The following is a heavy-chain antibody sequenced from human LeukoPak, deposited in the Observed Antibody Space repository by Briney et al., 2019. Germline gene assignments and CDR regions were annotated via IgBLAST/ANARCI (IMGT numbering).Heavy chain of an antibody. CDR2: IYYSGST. J-gene: IGHJ4*02. CDR3: ARTHTAMVLFFDY. Sequence: SETLSLTCTVSGGSISSYYRSWIRQPPGKGLEWIGYIYYSGSTNYNPSLKSRVTISVDTSKNQFSLKLSSVTAADTAVYYCARTHTAMVLFFDYWGQGTLVTVSS. CDR1: GGSISSYY. D-gene: IGHD5-18*01. V-gene: IGHV4-59*01.